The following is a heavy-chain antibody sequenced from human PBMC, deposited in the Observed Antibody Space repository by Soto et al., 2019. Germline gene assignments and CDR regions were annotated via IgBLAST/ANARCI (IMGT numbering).Heavy chain of an antibody. V-gene: IGHV4-30-2*01. D-gene: IGHD6-13*01. CDR3: ARGVVGSSSWYVDY. J-gene: IGHJ4*02. CDR2: IYHSGGT. CDR1: GGSISSGGYS. Sequence: SETLSPTCPVPGGSISSGGYSWSWIRQPPRKGREWIGYIYHSGGTYYNPSLKSRVTISVDRSKIQFSLKLSSVTAADTAVYYCARGVVGSSSWYVDYWGQGTLVTVSS.